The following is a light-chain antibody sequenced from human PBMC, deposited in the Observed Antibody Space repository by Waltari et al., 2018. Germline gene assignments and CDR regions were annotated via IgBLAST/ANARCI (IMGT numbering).Light chain of an antibody. V-gene: IGKV1-39*01. CDR3: QQSYSTPPLT. CDR2: GAS. J-gene: IGKJ4*01. CDR1: QSISSY. Sequence: DIQMTQSPSSLSASVGDRVTITCRASQSISSYLNWYQQKPGKAPKLLIYGASSLQSGVPSRFSGSGSGTDFTLTISSLQPEDFATYYCQQSYSTPPLTFGGWTKVEIK.